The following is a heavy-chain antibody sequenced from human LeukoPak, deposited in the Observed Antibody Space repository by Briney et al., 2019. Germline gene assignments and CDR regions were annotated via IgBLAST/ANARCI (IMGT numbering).Heavy chain of an antibody. CDR1: GFSFSTYS. CDR2: ISSGSSAI. V-gene: IGHV3-48*01. CDR3: GTGDPRFDY. Sequence: GGSLRLSCAASGFSFSTYSINWVRQAPGKGLQWVSYISSGSSAIYYTDSVKGRFTITRDDAKNSVYLQMNSLRTEDTAVYYCGTGDPRFDYWGQGILVTVSS. D-gene: IGHD7-27*01. J-gene: IGHJ4*02.